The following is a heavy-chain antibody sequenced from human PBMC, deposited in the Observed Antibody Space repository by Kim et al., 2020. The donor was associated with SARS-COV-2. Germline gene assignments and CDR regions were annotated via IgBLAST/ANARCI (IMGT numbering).Heavy chain of an antibody. V-gene: IGHV5-51*01. J-gene: IGHJ3*02. D-gene: IGHD2-2*01. CDR3: ARQVGSDLVGDQLLFALDAFDI. CDR2: IYPGDSDT. CDR1: GYSFTSYW. Sequence: GESLKISCKGSGYSFTSYWIGWVRQMPGKGLEWMGIIYPGDSDTRYSPSFQGQVTISADKSISTAYLQWSSLKASDTAMYYCARQVGSDLVGDQLLFALDAFDIWGQGTMVTVSS.